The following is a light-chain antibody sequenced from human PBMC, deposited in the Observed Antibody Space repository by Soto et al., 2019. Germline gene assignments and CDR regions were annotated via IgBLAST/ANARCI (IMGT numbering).Light chain of an antibody. CDR2: GAS. CDR3: QQFGSSRLT. Sequence: EIVLTQSPGTLSLSPGERATLSCRASQSVTSTYLTWYQQKPGQAPRLLIYGASSRATGIPDRFSGIGSGTDFTLTISRLEPEDFEVYYCQQFGSSRLTFGGGTKVEIK. CDR1: QSVTSTY. V-gene: IGKV3-20*01. J-gene: IGKJ4*01.